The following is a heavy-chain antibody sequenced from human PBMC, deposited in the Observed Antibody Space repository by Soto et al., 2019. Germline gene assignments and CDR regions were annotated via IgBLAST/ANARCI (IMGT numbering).Heavy chain of an antibody. CDR1: GFTFSSYG. D-gene: IGHD3-3*01. Sequence: GGSLRLSCAASGFTFSSYGMHWVRQAPGKGLEWVAVISYDGSNKYYADSVKGRFTISRDNSKNTLYLQMNSLRAEDTAVYYCAKEQNNMGFITIFVYYYYGMDVWGQGTTVTVSS. J-gene: IGHJ6*02. CDR3: AKEQNNMGFITIFVYYYYGMDV. V-gene: IGHV3-30*18. CDR2: ISYDGSNK.